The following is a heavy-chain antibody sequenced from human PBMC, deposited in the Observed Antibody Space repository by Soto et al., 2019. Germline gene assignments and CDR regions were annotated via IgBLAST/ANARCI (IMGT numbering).Heavy chain of an antibody. CDR3: ARRYCSGGSCYLGFDY. V-gene: IGHV2-26*01. Sequence: SGPTLVNPTETLTLTCTVSGFSLSNARIGVSWIRQPPGKALEWLAHIFSTDEKSYSTSLKSRLTISKDTSKSQVVLTMTNMDPVDTATYYCARRYCSGGSCYLGFDYWGQGTLVTVSS. CDR2: IFSTDEK. D-gene: IGHD2-15*01. J-gene: IGHJ4*02. CDR1: GFSLSNARIG.